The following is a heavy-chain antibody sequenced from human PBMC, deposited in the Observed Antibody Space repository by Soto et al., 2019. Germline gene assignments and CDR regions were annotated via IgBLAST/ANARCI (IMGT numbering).Heavy chain of an antibody. CDR3: ARTTFYDIFTAYYSLFDY. CDR2: ISDSGST. D-gene: IGHD3-9*01. J-gene: IGHJ4*02. V-gene: IGHV4-31*03. CDR1: GGSISSGGYY. Sequence: QVQLQESGPGLVKPSQTLTLTCTVSGGSISSGGYYWSWIRQHPGKGLEWIGHISDSGSTYYNPSLKSRVTISVDTSKNHCSLKLSAVTAADTAVYYCARTTFYDIFTAYYSLFDYWGQGTLVTVSS.